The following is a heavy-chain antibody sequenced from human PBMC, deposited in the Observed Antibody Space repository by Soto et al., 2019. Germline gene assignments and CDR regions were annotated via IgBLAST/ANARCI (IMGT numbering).Heavy chain of an antibody. V-gene: IGHV1-18*01. CDR3: ARRLYGDYDY. J-gene: IGHJ4*02. D-gene: IGHD4-17*01. CDR1: GYSFTTSA. Sequence: ASVKVSCKASGYSFTTSAITWVRQAPGQGLEWMGWISTYNGNTNYAQKLQDRVTLTTDTSTSTAYMELRSLRSDDTAVYYCARRLYGDYDYWCQGTLVTVSS. CDR2: ISTYNGNT.